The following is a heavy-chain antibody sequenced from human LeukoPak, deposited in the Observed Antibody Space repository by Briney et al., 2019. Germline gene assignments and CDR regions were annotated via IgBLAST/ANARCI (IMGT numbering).Heavy chain of an antibody. CDR1: GFTFDDYG. V-gene: IGHV3-20*04. D-gene: IGHD5-12*01. CDR3: ARASGYSGYDYFDY. J-gene: IGHJ4*02. CDR2: INWNGGST. Sequence: SGGSLRLSCAASGFTFDDYGMSWVRQAPGKGLEWVSGINWNGGSTGYADSVKGRLTISRDNAKNSLYLQMNSLRAEDTALYYCARASGYSGYDYFDYWGQGTLVTVSS.